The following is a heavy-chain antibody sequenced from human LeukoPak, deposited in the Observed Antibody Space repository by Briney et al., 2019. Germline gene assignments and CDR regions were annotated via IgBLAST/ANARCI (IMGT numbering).Heavy chain of an antibody. D-gene: IGHD3-16*01. V-gene: IGHV1-18*01. J-gene: IGHJ4*02. CDR2: ISAYSGNT. CDR1: GYTFTSYG. Sequence: ASVKVSCKASGYTFTSYGISWVRQAPGQGLEWMGLISAYSGNTNFAQKLQGRVTMTTDTSTSTAYMELRSLRSDDTAVYVSARGADTGSYGSLVYFDYWGQGTLVTVSS. CDR3: ARGADTGSYGSLVYFDY.